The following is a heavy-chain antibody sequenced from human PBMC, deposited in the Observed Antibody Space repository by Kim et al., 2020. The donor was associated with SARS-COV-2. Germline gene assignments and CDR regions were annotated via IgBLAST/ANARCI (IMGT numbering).Heavy chain of an antibody. Sequence: SETLSLTCAVSGGSISSSNWWSWVRQPPGKGLEWIGEIYHSGSTNYNPSLKSRVTISVDKSKNQFSLKLSSVTAADTAVYYCARLDQQPGNYYYYYGMDVWGQGTTVTVSS. CDR3: ARLDQQPGNYYYYYGMDV. V-gene: IGHV4-4*02. CDR1: GGSISSSNW. CDR2: IYHSGST. J-gene: IGHJ6*02. D-gene: IGHD6-13*01.